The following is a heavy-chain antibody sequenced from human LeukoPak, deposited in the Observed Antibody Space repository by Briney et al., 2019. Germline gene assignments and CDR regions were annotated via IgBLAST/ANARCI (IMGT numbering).Heavy chain of an antibody. CDR2: ISGSDGRI. Sequence: GGSLRLSCAASGFTFSTYAMTWVRQAPGKGLEWVSAISGSDGRIHYADSVKGRFTISRDNSKNTLYLQLNSLGAEDTAVYYCAKEVYDFWGGYPVAFDYWGQGALVTVSS. CDR3: AKEVYDFWGGYPVAFDY. CDR1: GFTFSTYA. J-gene: IGHJ4*02. D-gene: IGHD3-3*01. V-gene: IGHV3-23*01.